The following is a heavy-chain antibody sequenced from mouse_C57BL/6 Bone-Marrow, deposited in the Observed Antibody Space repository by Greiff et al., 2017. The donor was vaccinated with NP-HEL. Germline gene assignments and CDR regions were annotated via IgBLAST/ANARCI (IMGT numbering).Heavy chain of an antibody. CDR2: IDPSDSET. Sequence: QVQLQQPGAELVRPGSSVKLSCKASGYTFTSYWMHWVKQRPIQGLEWIGNIDPSDSETHYNQKFKDKATLTVDKSSSTAYMPLSSLTSEDSAVYYCAKGSNPHWYFDVWGTGTTVTVSS. V-gene: IGHV1-52*01. CDR3: AKGSNPHWYFDV. CDR1: GYTFTSYW. D-gene: IGHD1-1*01. J-gene: IGHJ1*03.